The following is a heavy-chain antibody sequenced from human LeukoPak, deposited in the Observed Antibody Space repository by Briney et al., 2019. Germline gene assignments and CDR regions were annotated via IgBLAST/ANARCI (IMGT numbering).Heavy chain of an antibody. CDR3: ARGWSSSSYFGY. V-gene: IGHV3-66*01. CDR2: ISSGGST. Sequence: GGALRLSCAASGITVSANYWNWVRQAPGKGLEWVSVISSGGSTSYADSVKGRFTISRDNSKNTLYLQMNSLRAEDTAVYYCARGWSSSSYFGYWGQGTLVT. J-gene: IGHJ4*02. D-gene: IGHD6-6*01. CDR1: GITVSANY.